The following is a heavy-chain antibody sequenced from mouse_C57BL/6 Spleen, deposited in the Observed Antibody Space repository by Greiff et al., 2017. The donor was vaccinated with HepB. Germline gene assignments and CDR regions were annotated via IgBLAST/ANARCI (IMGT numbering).Heavy chain of an antibody. CDR3: ASYSNYEDWYIDV. V-gene: IGHV1-82*01. D-gene: IGHD2-5*01. J-gene: IGHJ1*03. CDR2: IYPGDGDT. CDR1: GYAFSSSW. Sequence: QVQLKQSGPELVKPGASVKISCKASGYAFSSSWMNWVKQRPGKGLEWIGRIYPGDGDTNYNGKFKGKATLTADKSSSTAYMQLSSLTSEDSAVYFCASYSNYEDWYIDVWGTGTTVTVSS.